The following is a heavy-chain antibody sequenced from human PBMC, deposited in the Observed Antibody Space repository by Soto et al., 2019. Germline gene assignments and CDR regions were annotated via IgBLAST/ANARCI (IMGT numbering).Heavy chain of an antibody. J-gene: IGHJ4*02. D-gene: IGHD1-1*01. CDR2: IYHTGST. Sequence: PSETLSLTCSVSGGSISIVGHYWTWIRQPPGKGLEWIGSIYHTGSTYYSKSLRSRLTMSVDTSKSQFSLRLSSVTAADTAVYYCARATGTLRSRNCDYWGQGSLVTVSS. CDR3: ARATGTLRSRNCDY. CDR1: GGSISIVGHY. V-gene: IGHV4-31*03.